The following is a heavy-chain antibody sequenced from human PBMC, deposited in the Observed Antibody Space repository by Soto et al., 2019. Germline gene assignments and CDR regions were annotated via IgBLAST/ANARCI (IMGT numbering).Heavy chain of an antibody. D-gene: IGHD5-12*01. J-gene: IGHJ3*01. CDR2: ISRNGGRT. Sequence: EVRLVESGGDLVQPGGSLKLSCAASGFTFRSFAMSWVRQAPGKGPEWVSGISRNGGRTYYADSVKGLFTISRDNSKSTLYLQMYSLRAEDTAAYYCAKDPNGDDVGGFDLRGQGKIVIFSS. CDR3: AKDPNGDDVGGFDL. V-gene: IGHV3-23*04. CDR1: GFTFRSFA.